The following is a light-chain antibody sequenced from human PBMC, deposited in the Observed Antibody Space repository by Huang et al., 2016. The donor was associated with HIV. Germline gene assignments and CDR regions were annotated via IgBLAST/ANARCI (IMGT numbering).Light chain of an antibody. J-gene: IGKJ1*01. Sequence: ETVMTQSPATLSVSPGETATLSCRASQSVSSNLAWYQQKPGQAPRLLIYGASTRATDIPARFSGSGPGTEFTLTISSLQSEDFAVYYCQQYNNWPPWTFGQGTQVEIK. CDR1: QSVSSN. CDR3: QQYNNWPPWT. CDR2: GAS. V-gene: IGKV3-15*01.